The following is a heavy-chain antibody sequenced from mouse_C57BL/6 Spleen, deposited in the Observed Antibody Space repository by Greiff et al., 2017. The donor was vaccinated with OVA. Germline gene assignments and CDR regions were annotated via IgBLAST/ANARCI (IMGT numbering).Heavy chain of an antibody. CDR3: AREETYSNYVFDY. D-gene: IGHD2-5*01. CDR2: ISDGGSYT. V-gene: IGHV5-4*01. J-gene: IGHJ2*01. CDR1: GFTFSSYA. Sequence: EVQVVESGGGLVKPGGSLKLSCAASGFTFSSYAMSWVRQTPEKRLEWVATISDGGSYTYYPDNVKGRFTISRDNAKNNLYLQMSHLKSEDTAMYYCAREETYSNYVFDYWGQGTTLTVSS.